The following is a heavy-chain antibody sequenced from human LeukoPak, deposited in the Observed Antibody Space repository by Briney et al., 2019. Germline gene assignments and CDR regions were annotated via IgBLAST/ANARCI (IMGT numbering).Heavy chain of an antibody. J-gene: IGHJ4*02. Sequence: QSGGSLRLSCVASGFTFSSYWMSWVRQTPGKGLEWVAHPNQDGSERYYVDSVKGRFTISRENVKNSLYLQMNSLRAEDTAVYYCAKCGTGSNFDYWGQGMLVTVSS. CDR1: GFTFSSYW. CDR3: AKCGTGSNFDY. CDR2: PNQDGSER. D-gene: IGHD3-10*01. V-gene: IGHV3-7*02.